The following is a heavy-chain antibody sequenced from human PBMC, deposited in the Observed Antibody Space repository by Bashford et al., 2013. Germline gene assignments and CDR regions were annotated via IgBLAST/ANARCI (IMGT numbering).Heavy chain of an antibody. CDR1: GVSISSYS. J-gene: IGHJ6*02. V-gene: IGHV4-59*08. CDR3: ARSTGYYGSGVTYPYGMGR. D-gene: IGHD3-10*01. CDR2: SFTLEH. Sequence: WTTLSLTCTVSGVSISSYSWTWDAARPQGKGLEVDWGISFTLEHHYNPSLKSRVTISSRHRPRTSSSLKLSSVTAADTAVYYCARSTGYYGSGVTYPYGMGRLGPRDPRSPVSS.